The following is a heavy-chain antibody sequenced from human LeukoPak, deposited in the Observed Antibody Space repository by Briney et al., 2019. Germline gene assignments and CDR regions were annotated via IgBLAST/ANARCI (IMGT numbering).Heavy chain of an antibody. V-gene: IGHV5-51*01. CDR1: GYSFTNYW. CDR2: FYPADSDT. CDR3: ARFSFPYNWNDDPEYYFDY. Sequence: GESLKISCKGSGYSFTNYWIGWVRQMPGKGLEWMGIFYPADSDTRYSPSFQGQVTISADKSISTAYLQWSSLKASDTAMYYCARFSFPYNWNDDPEYYFDYWGQGTLVTVSS. D-gene: IGHD1-20*01. J-gene: IGHJ4*02.